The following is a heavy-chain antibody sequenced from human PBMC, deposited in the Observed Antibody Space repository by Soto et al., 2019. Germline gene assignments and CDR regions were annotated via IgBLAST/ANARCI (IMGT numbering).Heavy chain of an antibody. CDR3: ARLEGLATISYYFDF. V-gene: IGHV4-39*01. J-gene: IGHJ4*02. Sequence: TYCVSGDSIISDSGYCIRNSKPPGKGLEWIGSIYFRGNTYYNPSLQTRVTISLDKSKSQFSLKLNSVTAADSAVYFCARLEGLATISYYFDFWGQGALVTVSS. CDR2: IYFRGNT. CDR1: GDSIISDSGY. D-gene: IGHD3-9*01.